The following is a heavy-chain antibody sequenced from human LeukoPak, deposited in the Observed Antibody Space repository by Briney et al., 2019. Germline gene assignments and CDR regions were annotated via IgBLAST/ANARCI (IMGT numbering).Heavy chain of an antibody. J-gene: IGHJ4*02. CDR2: ISGRGCTT. CDR3: AKAVGITGTAFGVDY. Sequence: PGGSLRLSCTAWGFTFNYYAMSWVRQAPGKGLEGVSSISGRGCTTYCADCVKGRFSISRDNSKNTLYLQVNSLRAEDAAVYYCAKAVGITGTAFGVDYWGQGTLVTVSS. D-gene: IGHD1-20*01. CDR1: GFTFNYYA. V-gene: IGHV3-23*01.